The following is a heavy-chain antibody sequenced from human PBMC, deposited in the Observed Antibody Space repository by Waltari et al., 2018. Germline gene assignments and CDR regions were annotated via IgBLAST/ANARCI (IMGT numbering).Heavy chain of an antibody. Sequence: QVQLVQSGAELKEPGASMKVSCKASGYPFTGYYMHWVRQAPGQGLEWMGRINPNSGGTNSAQKFQGRVTMTRDTSISTAYMELSRLRSDDTAVYYCAISGRYFDWFKLDYWGQGTLVTVSS. CDR3: AISGRYFDWFKLDY. J-gene: IGHJ4*02. CDR2: INPNSGGT. D-gene: IGHD3-9*01. CDR1: GYPFTGYY. V-gene: IGHV1-2*06.